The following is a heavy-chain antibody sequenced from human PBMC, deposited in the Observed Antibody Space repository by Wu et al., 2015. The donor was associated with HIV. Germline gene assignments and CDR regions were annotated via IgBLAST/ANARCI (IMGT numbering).Heavy chain of an antibody. CDR1: GGTFSSYA. CDR2: IIPIFGTA. CDR3: ARDQASYYYGSGSYIFHYYYGMDV. V-gene: IGHV1-69*05. Sequence: QLVQSGADVKKPGSSVKVSCKASGGTFSSYAISWVRQAPGQGLEWMGGIIPIFGTANYAQKFQGRVTITTDESTSTAYMELSSLRSEDTAVYYCARDQASYYYGSGSYIFHYYYGMDVWGQGTTVTVSS. D-gene: IGHD3-10*01. J-gene: IGHJ6*02.